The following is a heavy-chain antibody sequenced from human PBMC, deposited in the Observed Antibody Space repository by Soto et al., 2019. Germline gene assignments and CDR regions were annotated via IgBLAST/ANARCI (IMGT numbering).Heavy chain of an antibody. CDR1: GYSFTSYW. D-gene: IGHD6-13*01. CDR3: ARGCCWYRENYYYMDV. CDR2: IYPGDSDT. V-gene: IGHV5-51*01. J-gene: IGHJ6*03. Sequence: GESLKISCKGSGYSFTSYWIGWVRQMPGKGLEWMGIIYPGDSDTRYSPSFQGQVTISADKSISTAYLQWSSLKASDTAMYYCARGCCWYRENYYYMDVWGKXTTVTVPS.